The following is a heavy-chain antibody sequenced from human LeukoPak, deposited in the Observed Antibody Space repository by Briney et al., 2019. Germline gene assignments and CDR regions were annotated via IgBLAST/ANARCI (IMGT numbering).Heavy chain of an antibody. CDR2: IYYSGST. J-gene: IGHJ4*02. D-gene: IGHD6-6*01. Sequence: PSETLSLTCTVSGGSISSYYWSWIRQPPGKGLEWIGYIYYSGSTNYNPSLKSRVTISVDTSKNQFSLKLSSVTAADTAVYYCARMAVWSIAARPGGYWGQGTLVTVSS. CDR1: GGSISSYY. V-gene: IGHV4-59*08. CDR3: ARMAVWSIAARPGGY.